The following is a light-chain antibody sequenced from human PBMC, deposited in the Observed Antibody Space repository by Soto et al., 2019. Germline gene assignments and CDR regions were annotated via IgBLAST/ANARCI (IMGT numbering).Light chain of an antibody. V-gene: IGKV1-5*01. CDR3: QQYNSYPIT. CDR2: DAS. Sequence: DIQMTQSPSTLSASVGDRVTITCRASQSISSRLAWYQQKPGKAPKLLIYDASSLESGVPSRFSGSGSGTDFTLTISSLQTDDFATYYCQQYNSYPITFGQGTRLEIK. CDR1: QSISSR. J-gene: IGKJ5*01.